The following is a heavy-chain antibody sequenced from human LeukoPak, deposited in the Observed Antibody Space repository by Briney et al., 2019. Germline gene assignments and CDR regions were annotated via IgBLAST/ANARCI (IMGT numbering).Heavy chain of an antibody. CDR1: GDSISSGDYS. J-gene: IGHJ5*02. Sequence: SETLSLTCAVFGDSISSGDYSWSWIRQPPGKGLEWIGYIYHSGSTSYNPSLKSRVIISVDRSKNQFSLRLSSVTAADTAVYYCARVPAGDMIDPWGQGTLVTVSS. V-gene: IGHV4-30-2*01. CDR3: ARVPAGDMIDP. CDR2: IYHSGST. D-gene: IGHD7-27*01.